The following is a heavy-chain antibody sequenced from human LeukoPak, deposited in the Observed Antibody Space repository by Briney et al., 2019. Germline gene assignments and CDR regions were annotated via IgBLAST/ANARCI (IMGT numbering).Heavy chain of an antibody. J-gene: IGHJ4*02. Sequence: SETLSLTCTISGYSISSGYYWGWIRQLPGKGLEWIGSSYHSGSTYYNPSLKSRVTISVDTSKNQFSLKLSSVTAADTAVYYCARAFPPYDYVWGSYRSRGAFDYWGQGTLVTVSS. CDR1: GYSISSGYY. CDR3: ARAFPPYDYVWGSYRSRGAFDY. V-gene: IGHV4-38-2*02. D-gene: IGHD3-16*02. CDR2: SYHSGST.